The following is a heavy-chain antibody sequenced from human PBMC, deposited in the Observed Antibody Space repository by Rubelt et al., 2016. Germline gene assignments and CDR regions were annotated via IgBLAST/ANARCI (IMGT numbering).Heavy chain of an antibody. J-gene: IGHJ4*02. D-gene: IGHD5-18*01. CDR2: IYYSGST. V-gene: IGHV4-59*08. Sequence: QVQLQESGPGLVKPSETLSLTCTVSGGSISSYYWSWIRQPPGKGLEWIGYIYYSGSTYYNPSLKSRVTISVDTSKNQFSLKLSSVTAADTAVYYCARHGDTAMAPYYFDYWGQGTLVTVSS. CDR3: ARHGDTAMAPYYFDY. CDR1: GGSISSYY.